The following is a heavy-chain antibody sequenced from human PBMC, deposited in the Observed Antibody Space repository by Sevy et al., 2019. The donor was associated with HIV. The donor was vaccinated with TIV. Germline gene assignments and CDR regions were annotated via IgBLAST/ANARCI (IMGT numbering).Heavy chain of an antibody. CDR3: VSLFLSYRSGWSYFDY. V-gene: IGHV3-66*02. CDR1: GFTVNDKY. J-gene: IGHJ4*02. CDR2: IFSSGST. Sequence: GGSLRLSCAISGFTVNDKYIIWVRQAPGKGLDWVSVIFSSGSTYYADSAKGRFTISRDNSKNTVDLQMNSVRAEDTAVYYCVSLFLSYRSGWSYFDYWGQVTLVTVSS. D-gene: IGHD6-19*01.